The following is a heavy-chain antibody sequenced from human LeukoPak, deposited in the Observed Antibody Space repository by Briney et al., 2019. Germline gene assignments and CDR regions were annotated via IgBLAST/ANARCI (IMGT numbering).Heavy chain of an antibody. CDR3: AKWYNWNDVPYYFDY. V-gene: IGHV3-23*01. CDR1: GGSISSSSYY. J-gene: IGHJ4*02. D-gene: IGHD1-20*01. Sequence: PSETLSLTCTVSGGSISSSSYYWGWIRQPPGTGLEWVSAISGSGGSTYYADSVKGRFTISRDNSKNTLYLQMNSLRAEDTAVYYCAKWYNWNDVPYYFDYWGQGTLVTVSS. CDR2: ISGSGGST.